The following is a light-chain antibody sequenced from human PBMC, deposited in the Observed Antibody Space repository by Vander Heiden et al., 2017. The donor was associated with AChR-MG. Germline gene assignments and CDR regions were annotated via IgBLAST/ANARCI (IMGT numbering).Light chain of an antibody. CDR1: SNNVGHEG. CDR2: KNN. Sequence: QAGLTQPPSVSRGLRQTATLTCTGNSNNVGHEGAAWLQQHQGHPPKPLSYKNNNRPSGISERLSASRSGNTASLTITGLHPEDEADDYCSAWDTSLNAWVFGGGTKLTVL. V-gene: IGLV10-54*01. J-gene: IGLJ3*02. CDR3: SAWDTSLNAWV.